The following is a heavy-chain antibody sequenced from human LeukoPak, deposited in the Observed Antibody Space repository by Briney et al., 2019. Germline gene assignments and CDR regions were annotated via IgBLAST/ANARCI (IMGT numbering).Heavy chain of an antibody. CDR3: AREALGAARGDFDY. D-gene: IGHD6-6*01. CDR2: INHSGST. J-gene: IGHJ4*02. V-gene: IGHV4-34*01. Sequence: SETLSLTCAVYGGSFSGYYWSWIRQPPGKGLEWIGEINHSGSTNYNPSLKSRVTISVDTSKNQFSLKLSSVTAADTAVYYCAREALGAARGDFDYWGQGTLVTVSS. CDR1: GGSFSGYY.